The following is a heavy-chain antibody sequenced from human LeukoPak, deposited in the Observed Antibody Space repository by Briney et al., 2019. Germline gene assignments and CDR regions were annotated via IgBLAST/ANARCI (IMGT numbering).Heavy chain of an antibody. V-gene: IGHV3-21*01. Sequence: GGSLRLSCAASGFTFSSYSMNWVRQAPGKGLEWVSSISSSSSYIYYADSVKGRFTISRDNAKNSLYLQMNSLRAEDTAVYYCARDAEQQLDFFDAFDIWGQGTMVTVSS. CDR1: GFTFSSYS. J-gene: IGHJ3*02. CDR2: ISSSSSYI. D-gene: IGHD6-13*01. CDR3: ARDAEQQLDFFDAFDI.